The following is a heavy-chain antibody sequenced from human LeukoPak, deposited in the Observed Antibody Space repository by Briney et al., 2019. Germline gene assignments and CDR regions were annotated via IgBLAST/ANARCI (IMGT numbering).Heavy chain of an antibody. J-gene: IGHJ6*03. Sequence: ASVKVSCKASGYTFTSYGISWVRQAPGQGLEWMGWISAYNGNTNYAQKLQGRVTMTTDTSTSTAYMELRSPRSDDTAVYYCARCGGDYYGSGSYDYMDVWGKGTTVTVSS. CDR1: GYTFTSYG. CDR2: ISAYNGNT. D-gene: IGHD3-10*01. V-gene: IGHV1-18*01. CDR3: ARCGGDYYGSGSYDYMDV.